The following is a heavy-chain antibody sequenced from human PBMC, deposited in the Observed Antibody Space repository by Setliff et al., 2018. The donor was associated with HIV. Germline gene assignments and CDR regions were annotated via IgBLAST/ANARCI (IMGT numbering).Heavy chain of an antibody. CDR1: GYTFTSYY. CDR3: ASRLSSTYYYDSSGSDYGAFDI. D-gene: IGHD3-22*01. Sequence: ASVKVSCKASGYTFTSYYLHWLRQAPGQGLEWMGISYPSDGRTQYAQKFQGRVTMTRDTSISTAYMELSRLRSDDAAVYYCASRLSSTYYYDSSGSDYGAFDIWGQGTMVTVSS. J-gene: IGHJ3*02. V-gene: IGHV1-46*01. CDR2: SYPSDGRT.